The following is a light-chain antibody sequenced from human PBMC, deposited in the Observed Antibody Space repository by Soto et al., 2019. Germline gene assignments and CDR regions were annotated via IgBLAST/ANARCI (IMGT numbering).Light chain of an antibody. V-gene: IGLV1-40*01. J-gene: IGLJ1*01. CDR2: GDS. Sequence: QSVLTQPPSVSGAPGQRVTISCTGSGSNIGAGYDVHWYQHRPGTAPKLLVFGDSHRPSGVPDRFSGSKSGTSASLAITGLQAEDEGDYYCQSYDSTLDARYVFGTGTKPTVL. CDR1: GSNIGAGYD. CDR3: QSYDSTLDARYV.